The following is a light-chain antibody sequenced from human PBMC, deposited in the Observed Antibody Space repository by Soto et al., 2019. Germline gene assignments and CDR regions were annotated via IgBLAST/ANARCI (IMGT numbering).Light chain of an antibody. CDR1: QSISSW. V-gene: IGKV1-5*03. CDR3: QQYNNFLT. Sequence: DIQMTQSPSTLSASVGDRVAITCRASQSISSWVAWYQQKPGKAPKLLIYKASSLESGVPSRFSGSGSGTEFTLTISSLQPDDFATYYCQQYNNFLTFGGGTRVEIK. CDR2: KAS. J-gene: IGKJ4*01.